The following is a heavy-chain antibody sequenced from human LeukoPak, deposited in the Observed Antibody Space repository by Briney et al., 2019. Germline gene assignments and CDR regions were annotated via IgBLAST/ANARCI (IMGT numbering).Heavy chain of an antibody. Sequence: GESLKISCQASGYTFTTSWIGWVRQMPGKGLEWMGIIYPGDSTTRYIPSFEGQVTISVDKSIDTAYLQWRSLKASDTAMYFCARQINHYYYVDVWGKGTTVTVSS. CDR1: GYTFTTSW. J-gene: IGHJ6*03. CDR2: IYPGDSTT. V-gene: IGHV5-51*01. CDR3: ARQINHYYYVDV.